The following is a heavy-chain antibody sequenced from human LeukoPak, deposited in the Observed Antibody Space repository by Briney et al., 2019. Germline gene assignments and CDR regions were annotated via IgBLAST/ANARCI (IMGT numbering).Heavy chain of an antibody. CDR3: AKDLSRSHRVDYYYYYMDV. J-gene: IGHJ6*03. D-gene: IGHD1-26*01. CDR2: ISFNGNKK. Sequence: PGRSLRLSCAASGFTFSTYAMHWVRQAPGKGLEWVAVISFNGNKKYYSDSVKGRFTISRDNSKNTLYLQMNSLRAEDTAAYYCAKDLSRSHRVDYYYYYMDVWGKGTTVTVSS. CDR1: GFTFSTYA. V-gene: IGHV3-30-3*01.